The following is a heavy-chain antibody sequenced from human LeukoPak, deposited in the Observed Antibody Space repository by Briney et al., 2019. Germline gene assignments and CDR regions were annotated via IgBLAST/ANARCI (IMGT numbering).Heavy chain of an antibody. D-gene: IGHD3-10*02. V-gene: IGHV4-39*07. CDR1: GGSISSSSYY. J-gene: IGHJ4*02. CDR2: IYYSGNT. Sequence: PSETLSLTCTVSGGSISSSSYYWGWIRQPPGKGLEWIGSIYYSGNTYYNPSLKSRITVSADTSKNQFSLKLSSVTAADTAVYCARDMSDWGQGTLVTVSS. CDR3: ARDMSD.